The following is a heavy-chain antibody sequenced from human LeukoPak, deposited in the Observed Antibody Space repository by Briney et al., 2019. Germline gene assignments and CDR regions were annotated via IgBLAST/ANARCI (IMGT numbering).Heavy chain of an antibody. CDR3: ARPRGYNYVYESDY. Sequence: ASVKVSCKSSGYTFFSYGISWVRQAPGQGLEWMGWISGYSGNTTYAQKFQGRVTKTTDTSTSTAYMELRSLRSDDTAVYYCARPRGYNYVYESDYWGQGTLVTVSS. D-gene: IGHD5-18*01. CDR1: GYTFFSYG. J-gene: IGHJ4*02. V-gene: IGHV1-18*01. CDR2: ISGYSGNT.